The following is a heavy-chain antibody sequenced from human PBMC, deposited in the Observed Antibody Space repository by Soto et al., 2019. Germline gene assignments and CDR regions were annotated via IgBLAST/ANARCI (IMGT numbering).Heavy chain of an antibody. Sequence: SVKVSCKASGYTFTGYYMHWVRQAPGQGLEWMGWINPNSGGTNYAQKFQGWVTMTRDTSISTAYMELSRLRSDDTAVYYCARARTYDSSGYYYPDYWGQGTLVTVSS. CDR1: GYTFTGYY. J-gene: IGHJ4*02. V-gene: IGHV1-2*04. CDR2: INPNSGGT. CDR3: ARARTYDSSGYYYPDY. D-gene: IGHD3-22*01.